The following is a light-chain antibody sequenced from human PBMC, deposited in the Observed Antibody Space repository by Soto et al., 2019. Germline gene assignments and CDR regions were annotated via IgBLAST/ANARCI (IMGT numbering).Light chain of an antibody. V-gene: IGKV1-5*01. J-gene: IGKJ5*01. Sequence: DIQMTQSPSTLSASVGASVTITCRASQSISSWLAWYRQKPGKAPKLLIYAASTVQSGVPSRFSGSGSGTEFTLTISSLQPEDFATYFCQQLNSYPITFGQGTRLEIK. CDR2: AAS. CDR3: QQLNSYPIT. CDR1: QSISSW.